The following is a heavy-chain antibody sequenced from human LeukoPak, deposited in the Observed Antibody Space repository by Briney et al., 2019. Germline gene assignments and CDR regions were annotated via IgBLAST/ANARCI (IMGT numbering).Heavy chain of an antibody. V-gene: IGHV3-7*01. CDR3: ARDNSGWYVLNYYYYYMDV. Sequence: GGSLRLSCAASGFTFNNYWMSWVRQAPGKGLEWVANIKHDESEKYFVDSVKGRFTISRDNAKNSLYLQMNSLRAEDTAVYYCARDNSGWYVLNYYYYYMDVWGKGTTVTVSS. D-gene: IGHD6-19*01. J-gene: IGHJ6*03. CDR1: GFTFNNYW. CDR2: IKHDESEK.